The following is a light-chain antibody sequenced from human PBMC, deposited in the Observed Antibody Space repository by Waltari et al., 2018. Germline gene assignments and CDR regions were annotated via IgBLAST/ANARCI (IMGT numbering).Light chain of an antibody. J-gene: IGKJ1*01. CDR3: QHYLRLPVT. CDR2: GAS. V-gene: IGKV3-20*01. Sequence: EIVLTQSPGTLSLSPGESATLSCRTSQSVTRALAWYQQKPGQAPRLLIYGASNRATGIPDRFSGSGSGTDCSLTISSLEPEDFAVYYCQHYLRLPVTFGQGTKVEVK. CDR1: QSVTRA.